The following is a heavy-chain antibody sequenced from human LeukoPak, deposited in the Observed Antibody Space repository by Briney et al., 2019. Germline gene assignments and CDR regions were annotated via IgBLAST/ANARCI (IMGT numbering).Heavy chain of an antibody. CDR2: IYSGGST. D-gene: IGHD6-19*01. CDR3: ARGYNSALDY. J-gene: IGHJ4*02. V-gene: IGHV3-66*01. CDR1: GFTVSSNY. Sequence: GGSLRLSCAASGFTVSSNYMSWVRQAPGKGLEWVSVIYSGGSTYYADSVKGRFTISRDNARNSLYLQMNSLRVEDTAVYFCARGYNSALDYWGQGVLVTVSS.